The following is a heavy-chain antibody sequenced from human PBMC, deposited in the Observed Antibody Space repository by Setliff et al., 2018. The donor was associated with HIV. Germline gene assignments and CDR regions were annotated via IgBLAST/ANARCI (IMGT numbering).Heavy chain of an antibody. D-gene: IGHD3-3*01. CDR3: ARVWTLFGVAIGY. CDR1: GYTFTGYY. V-gene: IGHV1-2*02. Sequence: GASVKVSCKASGYTFTGYYMHWVRQAPGQGLEWMGWINPNSGGTNCAQKFQGRVTMTRDTSISTAYMEVRDLRSDDTAVYYCARVWTLFGVAIGYWGQGTLVTVSS. J-gene: IGHJ4*02. CDR2: INPNSGGT.